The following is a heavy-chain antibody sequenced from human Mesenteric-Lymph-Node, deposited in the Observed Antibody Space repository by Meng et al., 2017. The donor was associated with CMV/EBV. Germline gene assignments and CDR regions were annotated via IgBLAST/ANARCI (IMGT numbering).Heavy chain of an antibody. J-gene: IGHJ4*02. CDR2: IKEDGSDK. V-gene: IGHV3-7*01. CDR1: GFTLSNYW. CDR3: ARDSSGYDY. Sequence: GESLKISCAASGFTLSNYWMTWVRHFPGKGLEWVANIKEDGSDKYYVDSVEGRFTISKDNAKNSLYLQMNSLRVEDTAVYYCARDSSGYDYWGQGALVTVSS. D-gene: IGHD3-22*01.